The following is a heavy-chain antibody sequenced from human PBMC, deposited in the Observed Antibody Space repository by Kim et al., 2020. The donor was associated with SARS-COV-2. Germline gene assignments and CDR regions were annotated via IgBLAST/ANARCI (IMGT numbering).Heavy chain of an antibody. CDR1: GFTFSISG. Sequence: GGSLRLSCVVSGFTFSISGMHWVRQAPGKGLEWVAVISDAGSNKYYADSVKGRFTISRDNSKSTLYLEMNSLRAEDTAVYYCAKDVGKVQCSRASCYRLYFQDWGQGTAVTVSS. CDR3: AKDVGKVQCSRASCYRLYFQD. V-gene: IGHV3-30*18. CDR2: ISDAGSNK. J-gene: IGHJ1*01. D-gene: IGHD2-2*01.